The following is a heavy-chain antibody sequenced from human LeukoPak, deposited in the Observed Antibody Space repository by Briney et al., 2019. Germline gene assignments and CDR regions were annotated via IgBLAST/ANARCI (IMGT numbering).Heavy chain of an antibody. V-gene: IGHV4-39*07. CDR1: GGPISSNNHY. CDR2: ICSGGST. D-gene: IGHD1-14*01. Sequence: SETLSLTCSVSGGPISSNNHYWGWIRQPPGKGLEWFGTICSGGSTYYNPSLKSRVTISVDTSKNQFSLKLSSLTAADTAVYYCVKDRGNHVTDYWGQGTLVTVSS. CDR3: VKDRGNHVTDY. J-gene: IGHJ4*02.